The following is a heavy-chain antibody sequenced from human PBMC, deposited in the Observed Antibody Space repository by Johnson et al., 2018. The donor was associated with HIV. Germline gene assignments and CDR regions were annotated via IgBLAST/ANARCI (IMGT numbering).Heavy chain of an antibody. CDR3: AKGASGSSGGAVDI. D-gene: IGHD1-26*01. J-gene: IGHJ3*02. Sequence: VQLVESGGGLVQPGGSLRLSCAASGFTFSSYWMSWVRQAPGKGLEWVANIKQDGSEKYYVDSVKGRFTISRDNSKNTLYLQMNSLRAEDTAVYYCAKGASGSSGGAVDIWGQGTMVTVSS. CDR1: GFTFSSYW. V-gene: IGHV3-7*03. CDR2: IKQDGSEK.